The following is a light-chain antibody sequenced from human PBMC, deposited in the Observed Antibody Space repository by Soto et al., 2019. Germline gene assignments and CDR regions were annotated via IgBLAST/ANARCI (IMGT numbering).Light chain of an antibody. Sequence: EIVLTHSLGTLSLSPCERAILSPSASQSVSSSYLAWYQQKPGQAPRLLIYGASTRATGIPARFSGSGSGTDFILSISSLQSEDFAVYYCQQFSKWPLTFGGGTKVDIK. CDR2: GAS. J-gene: IGKJ4*01. CDR3: QQFSKWPLT. V-gene: IGKV3-20*01. CDR1: QSVSSSY.